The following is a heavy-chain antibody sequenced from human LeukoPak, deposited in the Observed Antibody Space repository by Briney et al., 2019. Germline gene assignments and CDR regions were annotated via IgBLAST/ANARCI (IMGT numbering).Heavy chain of an antibody. CDR2: ISWNSGSI. V-gene: IGHV3-9*01. J-gene: IGHJ4*02. Sequence: TGGSLRLSCAASGFTFDDYAMRWVRQAPGKCLEWVSGISWNSGSIGYADSVKGRFTISRDNAKNSLYLQMNSLRAEDTALYYCAKPYGSGSYPYFDYWGQGTLVTVSS. D-gene: IGHD3-10*01. CDR3: AKPYGSGSYPYFDY. CDR1: GFTFDDYA.